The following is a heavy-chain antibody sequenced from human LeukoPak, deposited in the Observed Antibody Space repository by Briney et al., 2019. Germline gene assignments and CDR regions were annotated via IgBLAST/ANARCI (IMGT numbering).Heavy chain of an antibody. CDR1: GFTFSSYA. Sequence: GGSLRLSCAASGFTFSSYAMHWVCQAPGTGLGYVSAISNTGGNLHYGNSVQGRFTISRDNSKNTLYLQMGSLRTEDMAVYYCARANGSGNYYNIYFQHWGQGTLVTVSS. D-gene: IGHD3-10*01. V-gene: IGHV3-64*01. CDR2: ISNTGGNL. J-gene: IGHJ1*01. CDR3: ARANGSGNYYNIYFQH.